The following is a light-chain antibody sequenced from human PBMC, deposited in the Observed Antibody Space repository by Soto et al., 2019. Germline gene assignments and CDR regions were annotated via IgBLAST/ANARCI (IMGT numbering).Light chain of an antibody. CDR2: DAS. J-gene: IGKJ3*01. V-gene: IGKV1-33*01. CDR3: QHCDYLPI. CDR1: HDITSF. Sequence: DLQMTQSPSSLSASVGDRVTITCHASHDITSFLNWYQHKPGRAPKLLIYDASILEAGVPTRFSGSGSGTHFTFTISSLQPEDVATYYCQHCDYLPIFGPGTTVDFK.